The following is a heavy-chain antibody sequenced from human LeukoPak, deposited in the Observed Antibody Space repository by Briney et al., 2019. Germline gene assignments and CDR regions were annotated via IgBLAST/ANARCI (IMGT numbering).Heavy chain of an antibody. CDR2: IYYSGST. J-gene: IGHJ6*03. CDR1: GGSISSYY. V-gene: IGHV4-59*01. CDR3: ARVSAGWYYYYYYYMDV. Sequence: PSETLSLTCTVSGGSISSYYWSWIRQPPGKGLEWIGYIYYSGSTNYNPSLKSRVTISVDTSKNQFSLKLSSVTAADTAVYYCARVSAGWYYYYYYYMDVWGKGTTVTISS. D-gene: IGHD6-19*01.